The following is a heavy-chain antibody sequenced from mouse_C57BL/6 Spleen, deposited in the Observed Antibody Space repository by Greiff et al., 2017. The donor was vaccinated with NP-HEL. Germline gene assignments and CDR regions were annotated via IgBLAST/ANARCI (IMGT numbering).Heavy chain of an antibody. D-gene: IGHD1-1*01. CDR3: ARSVGRNFHV. CDR2: IYPGDGDT. CDR1: GYAFSSSW. Sequence: QVQLQQSGPELVKPGASVKISCKASGYAFSSSWMNWLKQRPGKGLEWIGRIYPGDGDTNYNEKFKGKATLTADKSSSTAYMQLSSLTSEDSAVYFCARSVGRNFHVWGTGTTVTVSS. V-gene: IGHV1-82*01. J-gene: IGHJ1*03.